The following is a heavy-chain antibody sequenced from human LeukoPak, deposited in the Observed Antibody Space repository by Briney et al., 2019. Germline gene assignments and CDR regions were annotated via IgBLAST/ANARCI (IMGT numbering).Heavy chain of an antibody. V-gene: IGHV3-74*03. CDR2: IKRDGNTT. CDR1: GFTFSSYG. Sequence: HPGRSLRLSCAASGFTFSSYGMHWVRQATGKARVWFSRIKRDGNTTQHADSVKGRFTVTRDNAKNTLNLQMNSLRAEDTAVYYCARDKKSGESSEIDYWGQGTLVTVSS. D-gene: IGHD3-10*01. J-gene: IGHJ4*02. CDR3: ARDKKSGESSEIDY.